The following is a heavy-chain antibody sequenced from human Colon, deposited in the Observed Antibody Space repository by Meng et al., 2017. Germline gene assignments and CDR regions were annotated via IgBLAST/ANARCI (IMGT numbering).Heavy chain of an antibody. Sequence: GGSLRLSCAASGFTFSNFWMHWVRQTPEKGLEWVSRIRSDGITTTYADSVKGRFSISRDNAKNTLYLQMDSLRAEDTGVYYCAKVGGNARNWFDSWGQGTRVTVSS. D-gene: IGHD3-3*01. CDR3: AKVGGNARNWFDS. CDR2: IRSDGITT. CDR1: GFTFSNFW. V-gene: IGHV3-74*01. J-gene: IGHJ5*01.